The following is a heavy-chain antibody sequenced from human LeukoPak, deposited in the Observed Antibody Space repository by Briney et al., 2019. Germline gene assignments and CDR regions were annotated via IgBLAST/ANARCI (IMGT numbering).Heavy chain of an antibody. CDR3: AGRPITMTGNDY. J-gene: IGHJ4*02. D-gene: IGHD3-22*01. CDR1: GGSISSSSYY. Sequence: SETLSLTCTVSGGSISSSSYYWGWIRQPPGRGLEWIGSIYYSGSTYYNPSLKSRVTISVDTSKNQFSLKLSSVTAADTAVYYCAGRPITMTGNDYWGQGTLVTVSS. CDR2: IYYSGST. V-gene: IGHV4-39*01.